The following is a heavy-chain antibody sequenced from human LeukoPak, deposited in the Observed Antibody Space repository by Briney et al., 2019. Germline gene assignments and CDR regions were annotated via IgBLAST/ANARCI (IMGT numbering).Heavy chain of an antibody. CDR3: AGNIKQLLYDP. V-gene: IGHV4-39*01. CDR1: GGSISSSGFS. D-gene: IGHD2/OR15-2a*01. Sequence: PSETLSLTCTVSGGSISSSGFSWGWIRQSPGKGLEWIGSFYYGATTYYNPSLKSRVTISVDTSENQFSLKLSSVTAADTAVYYCAGNIKQLLYDPWGQGALVTVSS. CDR2: FYYGATT. J-gene: IGHJ5*02.